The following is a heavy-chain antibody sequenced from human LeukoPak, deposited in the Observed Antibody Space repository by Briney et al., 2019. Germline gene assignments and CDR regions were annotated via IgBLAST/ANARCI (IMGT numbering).Heavy chain of an antibody. J-gene: IGHJ4*02. Sequence: GGSLRLSCAVSGFTLSSSWMSWVRQAPGEGAERVANIKEDGSVKYYVDTLKGRYTISRDNAKNSLYLQNNSLRAEDTVLYYCARDGMRRTFDYWVEGALVSV. CDR2: IKEDGSVK. CDR3: ARDGMRRTFDY. CDR1: GFTLSSSW. D-gene: IGHD1-1*01. V-gene: IGHV3-7*03.